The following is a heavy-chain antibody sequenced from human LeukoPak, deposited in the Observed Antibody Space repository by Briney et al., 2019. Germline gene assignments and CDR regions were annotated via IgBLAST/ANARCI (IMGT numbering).Heavy chain of an antibody. J-gene: IGHJ4*02. Sequence: PSETLSLTCSVSGGSIRSSSSYWGWIRQPPGKGLEWIGSMYYSGTTYYNPSLRSRVTISVATSKSQFSLRLSSVTAADPAVYYCASPGIEAAGIDFWGQGTLVTVSS. V-gene: IGHV4-39*01. CDR3: ASPGIEAAGIDF. D-gene: IGHD6-13*01. CDR2: MYYSGTT. CDR1: GGSIRSSSSY.